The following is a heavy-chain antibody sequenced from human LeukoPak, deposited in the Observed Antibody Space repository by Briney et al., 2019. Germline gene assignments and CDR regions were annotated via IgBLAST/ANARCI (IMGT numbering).Heavy chain of an antibody. CDR1: GGSISTRNHY. V-gene: IGHV4-39*01. CDR3: ARRMGSGATYPRTFDY. CDR2: IGYTGTT. J-gene: IGHJ4*02. D-gene: IGHD2-8*02. Sequence: SETLSLTCTVTGGSISTRNHYWGWLHQPPGKGLEWIGSIGYTGTTNSNPSLKSRVTLSVDTSKNQVSLTLSSVTAADTAVYFCARRMGSGATYPRTFDYWGQGTLVTVSS.